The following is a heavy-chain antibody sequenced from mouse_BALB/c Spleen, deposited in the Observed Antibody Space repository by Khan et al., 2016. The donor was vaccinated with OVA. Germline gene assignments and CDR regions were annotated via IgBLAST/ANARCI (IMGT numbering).Heavy chain of an antibody. V-gene: IGHV9-3-1*01. CDR3: SRSPTWFAY. J-gene: IGHJ3*01. Sequence: QIQLVQSGPELKKPGETVKISCKTSGYTFTDYGMNWVKQAPGKGLKWMGYINTYIGEPTYADDFKGRFAFSLETSASTAYLQINNLKNEATATYFCSRSPTWFAYWGQGTLVTVSA. CDR2: INTYIGEP. CDR1: GYTFTDYG.